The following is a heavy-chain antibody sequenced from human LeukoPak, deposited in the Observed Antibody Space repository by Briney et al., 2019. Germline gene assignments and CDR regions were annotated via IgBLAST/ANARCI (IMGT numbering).Heavy chain of an antibody. V-gene: IGHV3-30*18. CDR2: ISYDGSNK. CDR3: AKDGADYYDSSGYYY. J-gene: IGHJ4*02. Sequence: GGSLRLSCAASGFTFSSYGMHWVRQAPGKGLEWVAVISYDGSNKYYADSVKGRFTISRDNSKNTLYLQMNSLGAEDTAVYYCAKDGADYYDSSGYYYWGQGTLVTVSS. D-gene: IGHD3-22*01. CDR1: GFTFSSYG.